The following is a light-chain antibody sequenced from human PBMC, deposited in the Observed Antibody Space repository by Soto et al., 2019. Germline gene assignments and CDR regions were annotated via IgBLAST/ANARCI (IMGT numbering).Light chain of an antibody. CDR3: QQSYSTPHT. Sequence: DIQMTQSPSSLSASVGDRVTITCRASQSMPTSLNWYQQSPGKAPKLLIYSASSLQSGVPSRFSGSGSGTTFTLSISSLQPEDFATYYCQQSYSTPHTFGPGTKLEIK. J-gene: IGKJ2*01. CDR2: SAS. CDR1: QSMPTS. V-gene: IGKV1-39*01.